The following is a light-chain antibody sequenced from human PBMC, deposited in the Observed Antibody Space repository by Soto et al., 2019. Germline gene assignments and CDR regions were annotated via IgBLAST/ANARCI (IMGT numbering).Light chain of an antibody. CDR3: QQYNSYSFT. CDR2: KAS. Sequence: DIQMTQSPSTLSASVGDRVTNTCRASQSISSWLAWYQQKPGKAPKLLIYKASSLESGVPSRFSGSGSGTEFTLTISSLQPDDFATYYCQQYNSYSFTFGPGIKVDIK. V-gene: IGKV1-5*03. J-gene: IGKJ3*01. CDR1: QSISSW.